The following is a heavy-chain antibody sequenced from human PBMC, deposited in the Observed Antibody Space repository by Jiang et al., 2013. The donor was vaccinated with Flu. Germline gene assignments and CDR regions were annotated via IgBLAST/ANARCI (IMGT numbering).Heavy chain of an antibody. CDR3: ATTGAVAATRGSFDY. D-gene: IGHD2-15*01. Sequence: AEVKKPGASVKVSCKASGYTFTSYYMHWVRQAPGQGLEWMGIINPSGGSTSYAQKFQGRVTMTRDTSTSTVYMELSSLRSEDAAVYYCATTGAVAATRGSFDYWGQGTLVTVSS. CDR2: INPSGGST. V-gene: IGHV1-46*01. CDR1: GYTFTSYY. J-gene: IGHJ4*02.